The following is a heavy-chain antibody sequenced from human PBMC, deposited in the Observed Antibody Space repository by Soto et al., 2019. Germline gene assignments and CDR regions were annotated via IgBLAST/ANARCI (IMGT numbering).Heavy chain of an antibody. CDR1: GFTFGDYA. J-gene: IGHJ5*02. CDR3: TKGGTVRRLIGGPPFAP. V-gene: IGHV3-49*03. CDR2: IRSEASGATT. D-gene: IGHD3-10*01. Sequence: SLRLSCTASGFTFGDYAMSWFRQAPGKGLEWVGFIRSEASGATTEYAASVKGRFTISRDDSKSIAYLQMNSLKTEDTAIYYCTKGGTVRRLIGGPPFAPWGQGTLVTVSS.